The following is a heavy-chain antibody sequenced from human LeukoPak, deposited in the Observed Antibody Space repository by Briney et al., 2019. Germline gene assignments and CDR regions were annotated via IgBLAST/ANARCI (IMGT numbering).Heavy chain of an antibody. CDR3: ARGRYFGLFGHSFYFYGLDV. D-gene: IGHD3-9*01. Sequence: ASVKVSCKSSGYTFTSYGINWVRQAPGQGLEWMGWIRGYNCQADYAGRFQGRVTLTTDTSTSTAYMELRSLRPDDTAVYYCARGRYFGLFGHSFYFYGLDVWGQGATVTVSS. V-gene: IGHV1-18*01. CDR1: GYTFTSYG. CDR2: IRGYNCQA. J-gene: IGHJ6*02.